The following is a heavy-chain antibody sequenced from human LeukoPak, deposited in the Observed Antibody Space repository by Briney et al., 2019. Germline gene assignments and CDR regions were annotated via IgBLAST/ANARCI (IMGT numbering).Heavy chain of an antibody. V-gene: IGHV3-74*01. D-gene: IGHD6-19*01. CDR2: INSDGSST. Sequence: PGGSLRLSCAASGSTFSSYWMHWVRQAPGKGLVWVSRINSDGSSTSYADSVKGRFTISRDNAKNTLYLQMNSLRAEDTAVYYCARAPRKAVAFDYWGQGTLVTVSS. CDR3: ARAPRKAVAFDY. J-gene: IGHJ4*02. CDR1: GSTFSSYW.